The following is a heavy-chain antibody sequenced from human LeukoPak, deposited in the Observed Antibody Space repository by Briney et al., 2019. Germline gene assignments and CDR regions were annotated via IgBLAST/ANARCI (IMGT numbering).Heavy chain of an antibody. D-gene: IGHD3-3*01. CDR3: ATGSRPRSYYFDY. CDR2: INSDGSST. CDR1: GFTFSSYW. J-gene: IGHJ4*02. V-gene: IGHV3-74*01. Sequence: GGSLRLSCAASGFTFSSYWVHWVRQAPGKGLVWVSRINSDGSSTSYADSVKGRFTISRDNAKNTLYLQMNSLRAEDTAVYYCATGSRPRSYYFDYWGQGTLVTVSS.